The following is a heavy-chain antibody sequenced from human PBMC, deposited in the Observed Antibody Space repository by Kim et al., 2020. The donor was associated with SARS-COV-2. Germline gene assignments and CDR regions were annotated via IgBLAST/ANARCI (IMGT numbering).Heavy chain of an antibody. V-gene: IGHV4-59*13. CDR1: GGSISSYY. D-gene: IGHD3-22*01. CDR2: IYYSGST. CDR3: ARDIGDYDSSGYYNDAFDI. Sequence: SETLSLTCTVSGGSISSYYWSWIRQPPGKGLEWIGYIYYSGSTNYNPSLKSRVTISVDTSKNQFSLKLSSVTAADTAVYYCARDIGDYDSSGYYNDAFDIWGQGTMVTVSS. J-gene: IGHJ3*02.